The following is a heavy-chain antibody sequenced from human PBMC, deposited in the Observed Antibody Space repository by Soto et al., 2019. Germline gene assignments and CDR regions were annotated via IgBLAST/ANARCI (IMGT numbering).Heavy chain of an antibody. CDR2: IYHRGST. CDR1: GYSISSDYY. D-gene: IGHD2-15*01. V-gene: IGHV4-38-2*01. CDR3: ARSTGYCSGGSFYSFGLVDY. Sequence: SETLSLTCAVSGYSISSDYYWGWLRQPPGKGLEWIGSIYHRGSTYYNPSLKSRVTISVDTSKNQFSLKLRSVTAADTAVYYCARSTGYCSGGSFYSFGLVDYWGQGTLVTVSS. J-gene: IGHJ4*02.